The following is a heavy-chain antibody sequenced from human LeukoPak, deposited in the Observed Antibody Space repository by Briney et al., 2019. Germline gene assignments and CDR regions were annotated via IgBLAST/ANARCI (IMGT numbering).Heavy chain of an antibody. CDR1: GGSFSGYY. V-gene: IGHV4-34*01. J-gene: IGHJ4*02. CDR2: INHSGST. D-gene: IGHD3-22*01. CDR3: ARHDATGYYDSSGYPYFDY. Sequence: PSETLSLTCDVYGGSFSGYYWSWIRQPPEKGLEWIGEINHSGSTNYNPSLKSRVTISVDTSKNQFSLKLSSVTAADTAVYYCARHDATGYYDSSGYPYFDYWGQGTLVTVSS.